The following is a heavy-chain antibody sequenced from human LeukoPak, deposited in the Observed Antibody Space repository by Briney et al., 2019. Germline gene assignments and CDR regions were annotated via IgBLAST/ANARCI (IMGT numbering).Heavy chain of an antibody. Sequence: SETLSLTCTVSGGSISSNYWNWIRLPPGRGLEWIGYIYYSGSTHYNPSLKSRVTISLDTTKSQFSLKLTSVTAADTAVYYCAKARDSNIWYPFDYWGQGTLVTVSS. D-gene: IGHD6-13*01. V-gene: IGHV4-59*01. J-gene: IGHJ4*02. CDR3: AKARDSNIWYPFDY. CDR1: GGSISSNY. CDR2: IYYSGST.